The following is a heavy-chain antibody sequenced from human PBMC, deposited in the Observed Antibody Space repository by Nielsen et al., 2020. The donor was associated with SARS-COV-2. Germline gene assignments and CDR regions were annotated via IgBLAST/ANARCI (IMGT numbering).Heavy chain of an antibody. CDR1: GYTFTSYY. Sequence: ASVKVSCKASGYTFTSYYMHWVRQAPGQGLEWMGIINPSGGSTSYAQKFQGRVTMTRDTSTSTVYMELSSLRSEDTAVYYCARARITIFGVVIPYYYYYGMDVWGQGTTVTVSS. CDR3: ARARITIFGVVIPYYYYYGMDV. V-gene: IGHV1-46*01. J-gene: IGHJ6*02. CDR2: INPSGGST. D-gene: IGHD3-3*01.